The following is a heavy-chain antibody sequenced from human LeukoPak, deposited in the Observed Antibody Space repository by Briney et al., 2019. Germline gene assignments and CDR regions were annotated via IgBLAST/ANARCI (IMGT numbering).Heavy chain of an antibody. V-gene: IGHV3-30*18. CDR3: AKMEGAAGTYYYYYGMDV. CDR2: ISYDGSNK. CDR1: GFTFSSYG. J-gene: IGHJ6*02. D-gene: IGHD6-13*01. Sequence: GASLRLSCAASGFTFSSYGMHWVRQAPGKGLEWVAVISYDGSNKYYADSVKGRFTISRDNSKNTLYLQMNSLRAEDTAVYYCAKMEGAAGTYYYYYGMDVWGQGTTVTVSS.